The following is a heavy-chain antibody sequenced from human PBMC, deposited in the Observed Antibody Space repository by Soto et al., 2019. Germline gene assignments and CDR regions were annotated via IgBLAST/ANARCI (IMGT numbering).Heavy chain of an antibody. V-gene: IGHV4-39*01. CDR1: GGSISSSSYY. CDR3: GRFGTIFGVVAYDY. CDR2: IYYSGST. J-gene: IGHJ4*02. D-gene: IGHD3-3*01. Sequence: QLQLQESGPGLVKPSETLSLTCTVSGGSISSSSYYWGWIRQPPGKGLEWMGSIYYSGSTYYNPSLKSRVTISVDTSKNQFSLKLSSVTAADTAVYYCGRFGTIFGVVAYDYWGQGTLVTVSS.